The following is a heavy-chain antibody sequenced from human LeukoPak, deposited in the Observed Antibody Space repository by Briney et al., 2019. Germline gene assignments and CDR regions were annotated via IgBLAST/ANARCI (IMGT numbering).Heavy chain of an antibody. J-gene: IGHJ4*02. V-gene: IGHV3-74*01. CDR3: ARGGPIAAAGVYFDY. Sequence: GGSLRLSCAASGFTFSSYWTHWVRQAPGKGLVWVSRINSDGSSTSYADSVKGRFTISRDNAKNTLYLQMNSLRAEDTAVYYCARGGPIAAAGVYFDYWGQGTLVTASS. CDR1: GFTFSSYW. D-gene: IGHD6-13*01. CDR2: INSDGSST.